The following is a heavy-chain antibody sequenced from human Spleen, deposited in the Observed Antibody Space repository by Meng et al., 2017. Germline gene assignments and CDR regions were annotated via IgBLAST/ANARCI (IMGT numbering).Heavy chain of an antibody. D-gene: IGHD3-9*01. CDR3: ARGNWFYFDY. V-gene: IGHV1-2*02. CDR1: GYTFTGYY. Sequence: QVQLVQPGAELKKPGPSVKVSCKASGYTFTGYYIHWVRQAPGQGLEWMGWINPNIGGTNSAQKFQGRITMTRDTSINTAYMELNGLRSDDTAVYYCARGNWFYFDYWGQGTLVTVSS. CDR2: INPNIGGT. J-gene: IGHJ4*02.